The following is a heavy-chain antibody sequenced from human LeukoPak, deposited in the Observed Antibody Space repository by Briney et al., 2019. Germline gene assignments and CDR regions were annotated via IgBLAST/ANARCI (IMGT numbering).Heavy chain of an antibody. Sequence: SQTLSLTCTVSGGSISSGGYYWSWIRQHPGKGLEWIGYIYYSGSTNYNPSLKSRVTISVDTSKNQFSLKLSSVTAADTAVYYCARVYYYGSGSYYNTGFFDYWGQGTLVTVSS. CDR3: ARVYYYGSGSYYNTGFFDY. D-gene: IGHD3-10*01. V-gene: IGHV4-61*08. J-gene: IGHJ4*02. CDR1: GGSISSGGYY. CDR2: IYYSGST.